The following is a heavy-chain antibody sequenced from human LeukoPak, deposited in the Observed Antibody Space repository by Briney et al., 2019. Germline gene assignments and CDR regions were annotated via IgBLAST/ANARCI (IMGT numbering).Heavy chain of an antibody. V-gene: IGHV4-59*08. CDR2: IFYSGSP. Sequence: KTSETLSLTCTVSGGSISSYYWSWIRQPPGKGLEWIANIFYSGSPNYNPSLKSRVTISFDTSKNQFSLNLSSVTAADTAVYYCARQDYYDSSGYRYWGQGTLVTVSS. D-gene: IGHD3-22*01. CDR3: ARQDYYDSSGYRY. CDR1: GGSISSYY. J-gene: IGHJ4*02.